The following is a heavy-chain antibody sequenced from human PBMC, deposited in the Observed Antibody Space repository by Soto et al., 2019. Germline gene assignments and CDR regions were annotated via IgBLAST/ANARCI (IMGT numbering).Heavy chain of an antibody. CDR1: GFTFSDYY. D-gene: IGHD7-27*01. Sequence: QVQLVESGGGLVKPGGSLRLSCAASGFTFSDYYMSWIRQAPGKGLEWVSYISSSSSYTNYADSVKGRFTISRDNAKNSLYLQMNSLRAEDTSVDYCARVPGDLGVFDYWGQGNLVNVSS. J-gene: IGHJ4*02. V-gene: IGHV3-11*05. CDR2: ISSSSSYT. CDR3: ARVPGDLGVFDY.